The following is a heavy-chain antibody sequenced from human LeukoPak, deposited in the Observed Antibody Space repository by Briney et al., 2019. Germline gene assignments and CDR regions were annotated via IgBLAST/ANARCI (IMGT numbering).Heavy chain of an antibody. CDR3: VGVATTTLFDF. V-gene: IGHV3-74*01. CDR2: INSDGSTT. J-gene: IGHJ4*02. Sequence: GGSLRLSCAASGFTFSTYWMHWVRQESGKGLVWVSRINSDGSTTAYADSVKGRFTISRDNAKNTVYLQMNSLRAEDTAVYYCVGVATTTLFDFWGQGTLVTVSS. D-gene: IGHD5-12*01. CDR1: GFTFSTYW.